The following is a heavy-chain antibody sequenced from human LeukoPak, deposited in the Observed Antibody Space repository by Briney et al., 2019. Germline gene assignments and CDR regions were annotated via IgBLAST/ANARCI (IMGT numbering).Heavy chain of an antibody. Sequence: GASVKDSCKASGYTFPSYDTNWVRQATGQGLEWMGWVNPNSANTAYAQKFQGRVTMTRNTSISTAYMELSSLRSEDTAVYYCAIKLSSGGFWGQGTLVTVSS. CDR3: AIKLSSGGF. D-gene: IGHD1-26*01. J-gene: IGHJ4*02. V-gene: IGHV1-8*01. CDR1: GYTFPSYD. CDR2: VNPNSANT.